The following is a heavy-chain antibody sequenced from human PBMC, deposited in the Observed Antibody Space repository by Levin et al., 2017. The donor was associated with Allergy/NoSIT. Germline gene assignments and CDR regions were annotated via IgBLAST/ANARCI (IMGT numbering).Heavy chain of an antibody. CDR1: GFTFGDYA. Sequence: GGSLRLSCTASGFTFGDYAMSWFRQAPGKGLEWVGFIRSKAYGGTTEYAASVKGRFTISRDDSKSIAYLQMNSLKTEDTAVYYCTRAPELWFRELLANWFDPWGQGTLVTVSS. CDR3: TRAPELWFRELLANWFDP. D-gene: IGHD3-10*01. V-gene: IGHV3-49*03. CDR2: IRSKAYGGTT. J-gene: IGHJ5*02.